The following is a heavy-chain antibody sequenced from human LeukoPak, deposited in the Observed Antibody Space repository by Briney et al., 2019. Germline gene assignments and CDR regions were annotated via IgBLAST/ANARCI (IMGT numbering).Heavy chain of an antibody. J-gene: IGHJ4*02. CDR1: GFTFSNAW. Sequence: PGGSLRLSCAASGFTFSNAWMSWVRQAPGKGLEWVGRIKSKTDGGTTDDAAPVKGRFTISRDDSKNTLYLQMNSLKTEDTAVCYCTTGSAYYDSSGYSPFDYWGQGTLVTVSS. CDR3: TTGSAYYDSSGYSPFDY. D-gene: IGHD3-22*01. V-gene: IGHV3-15*01. CDR2: IKSKTDGGTT.